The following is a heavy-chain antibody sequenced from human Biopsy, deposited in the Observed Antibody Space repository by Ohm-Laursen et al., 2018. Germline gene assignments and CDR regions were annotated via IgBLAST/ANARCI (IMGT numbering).Heavy chain of an antibody. J-gene: IGHJ3*02. V-gene: IGHV3-9*01. CDR3: ARDISPSTFPENTLDI. D-gene: IGHD2/OR15-2a*01. Sequence: SLRLSCAASEFTFSNYAMHWVRQTPGKGLEWVPGMSRNNGFIGYADSVRGRFTISRDNGQNSLYLQMNNLITKDTAVYYCARDISPSTFPENTLDIWGQGTMVTVSS. CDR2: MSRNNGFI. CDR1: EFTFSNYA.